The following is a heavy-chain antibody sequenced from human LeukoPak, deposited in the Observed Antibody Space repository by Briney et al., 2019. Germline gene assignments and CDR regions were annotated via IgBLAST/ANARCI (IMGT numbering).Heavy chain of an antibody. CDR3: ARGIVATIGGEPNFDY. Sequence: SETLSLTCTVSGGSISSYYWSWIRQPPGKGLEWIGYIYYSGSTNYNPSLKSRVTISVDTSKNQFSLKLSSVTAADTAVYYCARGIVATIGGEPNFDYWGQGTLVTVSS. V-gene: IGHV4-59*01. J-gene: IGHJ4*02. CDR1: GGSISSYY. D-gene: IGHD5-12*01. CDR2: IYYSGST.